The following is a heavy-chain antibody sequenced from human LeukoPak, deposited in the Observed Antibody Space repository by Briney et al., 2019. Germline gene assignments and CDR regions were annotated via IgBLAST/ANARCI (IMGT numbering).Heavy chain of an antibody. J-gene: IGHJ3*02. CDR2: ISPNSGGT. D-gene: IGHD3-22*01. V-gene: IGHV1-2*06. CDR3: ARGGTYYYDIVVFDI. Sequence: ASVKVSCKASGYTFTGYYMHWVRQAPGQGLEWMGRISPNSGGTNYAQKFQGRVTMTRDTSINTAYMELSRLRSDDTAVYYCARGGTYYYDIVVFDIWGQGTMVTVSS. CDR1: GYTFTGYY.